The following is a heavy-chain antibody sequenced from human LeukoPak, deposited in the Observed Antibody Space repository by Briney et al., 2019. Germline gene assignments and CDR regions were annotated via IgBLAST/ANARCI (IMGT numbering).Heavy chain of an antibody. CDR1: GFTFSSYA. D-gene: IGHD3-10*01. CDR2: ISGSGGST. V-gene: IGHV3-23*01. CDR3: AKVSALWFGEGCYFDY. J-gene: IGHJ4*02. Sequence: GGSLRLSCAASGFTFSSYAMSWVRQAPGKGLEWVSAISGSGGSTYYADSVKGRFTISRDNSKNTLYLQMNSLRAEDTAVYYCAKVSALWFGEGCYFDYWGQRTLVTVSS.